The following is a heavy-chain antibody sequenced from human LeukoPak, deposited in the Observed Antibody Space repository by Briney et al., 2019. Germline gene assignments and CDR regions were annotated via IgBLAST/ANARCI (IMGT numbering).Heavy chain of an antibody. J-gene: IGHJ4*02. CDR3: ARDKSSDSYGSYYFDS. D-gene: IGHD5-18*01. CDR1: GFTFSSYS. V-gene: IGHV3-48*01. Sequence: GGSLRLSCAASGFTFSSYSMNWVRQAPGKGLEWVSYISSSSTIIYYANAVKGRFTISRDNAKNSLYLQMNSLRAEDTAVYYCARDKSSDSYGSYYFDSWGQGTLVTVSS. CDR2: ISSSSTII.